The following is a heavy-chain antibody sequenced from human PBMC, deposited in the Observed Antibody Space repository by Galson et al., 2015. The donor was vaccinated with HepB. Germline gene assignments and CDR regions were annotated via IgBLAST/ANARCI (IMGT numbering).Heavy chain of an antibody. D-gene: IGHD4-23*01. CDR3: TRVVRGGASYFDY. V-gene: IGHV1-18*01. Sequence: SVKVSCKASGYTFSHYGISWVRQAPGQGLEWMGWISAYNGYTKYEQKFQGGVTMTTDTSTSTAYMALRSLRSDDTAVYYCTRVVRGGASYFDYWGQGTLVTVSS. CDR2: ISAYNGYT. J-gene: IGHJ4*02. CDR1: GYTFSHYG.